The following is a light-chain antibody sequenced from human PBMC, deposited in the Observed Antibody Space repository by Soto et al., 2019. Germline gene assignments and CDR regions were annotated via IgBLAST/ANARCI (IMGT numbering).Light chain of an antibody. V-gene: IGKV3-15*01. CDR3: QQRIT. CDR2: GAS. J-gene: IGKJ5*01. Sequence: EILMTHSPATLSVSPWERATLSCRASQSVSSNLAWYQQKPGQAPRLLIYGASTRATGIPARFSGSGSGTEFTLTISSLQSEDFAVYYCQQRITFGQGTRLEIK. CDR1: QSVSSN.